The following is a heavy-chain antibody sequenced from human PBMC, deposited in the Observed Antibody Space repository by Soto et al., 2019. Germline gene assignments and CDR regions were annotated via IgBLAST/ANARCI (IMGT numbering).Heavy chain of an antibody. CDR3: ARAEGHDYGDYHFDY. CDR2: ISSSSSYI. CDR1: GFTFSSYS. J-gene: IGHJ4*02. Sequence: GGSLRLSCAASGFTFSSYSMNWVRQAPGKGLEWVSSISSSSSYIYYADSVKGRFTISRDNAKNSLYLQMNSLRAEDTAVYYCARAEGHDYGDYHFDYWGQGTLVTVSS. V-gene: IGHV3-21*01. D-gene: IGHD4-17*01.